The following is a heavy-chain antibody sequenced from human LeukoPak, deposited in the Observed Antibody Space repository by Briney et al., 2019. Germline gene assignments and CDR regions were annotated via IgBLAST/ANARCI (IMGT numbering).Heavy chain of an antibody. CDR1: GFTFSSYA. D-gene: IGHD3-3*01. CDR3: AKGGRITIFGVARNYFDY. CDR2: ISGSGGST. Sequence: PGGSLRLSCAASGFTFSSYAMSWVRQAPGKGLEWVSGISGSGGSTVYADSVKGRFTISRDNSKNTLYLQVNSLRAEDTAVYYCAKGGRITIFGVARNYFDYWSQGTLVTVSS. V-gene: IGHV3-23*01. J-gene: IGHJ4*02.